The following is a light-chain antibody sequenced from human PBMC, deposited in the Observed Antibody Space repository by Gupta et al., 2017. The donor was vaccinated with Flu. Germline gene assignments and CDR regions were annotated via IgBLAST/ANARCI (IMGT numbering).Light chain of an antibody. V-gene: IGKV3-15*01. CDR2: DAS. J-gene: IGKJ2*01. CDR3: QQYNTWAPGYT. CDR1: QTVSSN. Sequence: EIVMTQTPATLSVSPGERATLSCRASQTVSSNLAWYQQRPGQAPRLLIYDASTRATGIPARFSGSGSGTEFTLTISSLQSDDFAIYNCQQYNTWAPGYTFGQGTKMEIK.